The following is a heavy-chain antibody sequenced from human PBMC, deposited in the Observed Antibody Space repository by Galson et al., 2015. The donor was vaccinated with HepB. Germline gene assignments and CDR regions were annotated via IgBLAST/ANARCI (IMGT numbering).Heavy chain of an antibody. J-gene: IGHJ5*02. CDR1: GYTFTSYG. Sequence: SVKVSCKASGYTFTSYGISWVRQAPGQGLEWMGWISAYNGNTNYAQKLQGRVTMTTDTSTSTAYMELRSLRSDDTAVYYCARYPTIPGAWFGELSEVGDHKNWFDPWGQGTLVTVSS. CDR3: ARYPTIPGAWFGELSEVGDHKNWFDP. V-gene: IGHV1-18*01. D-gene: IGHD3-10*01. CDR2: ISAYNGNT.